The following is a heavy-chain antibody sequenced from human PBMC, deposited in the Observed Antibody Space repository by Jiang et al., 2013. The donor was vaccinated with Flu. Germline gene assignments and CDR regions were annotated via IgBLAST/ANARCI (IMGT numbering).Heavy chain of an antibody. CDR1: GFTFSSYG. CDR2: IWYDGSNK. J-gene: IGHJ4*02. D-gene: IGHD2-15*01. V-gene: IGHV3-33*01. Sequence: VQLVESGGGVVQPGRSLRLSCAASGFTFSSYGMHWVRQAPGKGLEWVAVIWYDGSNKYYADSVKGRFTISRDNSKNTLYLQMNSLRAEDTAVYYCARDIWDCSGGSCYTLDYWGQGTLVTVSS. CDR3: ARDIWDCSGGSCYTLDY.